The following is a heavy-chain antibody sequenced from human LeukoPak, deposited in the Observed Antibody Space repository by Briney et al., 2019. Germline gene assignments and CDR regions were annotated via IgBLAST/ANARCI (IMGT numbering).Heavy chain of an antibody. J-gene: IGHJ5*02. Sequence: SETLSLTCTVSGDSISSSSYYWGWIRQPPGKGLEWIGSIYYSGSIYYNPSLKSRVTISVDTSKNQFSLKLSSVTAADTAVYYCASTPRYDILTGYSPWGQGTLVTVSS. CDR2: IYYSGSI. CDR3: ASTPRYDILTGYSP. CDR1: GDSISSSSYY. D-gene: IGHD3-9*01. V-gene: IGHV4-39*01.